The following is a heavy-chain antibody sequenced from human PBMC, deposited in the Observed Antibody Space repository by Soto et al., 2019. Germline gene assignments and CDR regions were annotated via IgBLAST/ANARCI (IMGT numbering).Heavy chain of an antibody. V-gene: IGHV4-59*01. J-gene: IGHJ6*02. CDR3: ARVEATVTRSLYYYYGMDV. Sequence: QVQLQESGPGLVKPSETLSLTCTVSGGSISSYYWSWIRQPPGKGLEWIGYIYYSGSTNYNPSLKSRVTISADTSKNQFSLKLSSVTAADTAVYYCARVEATVTRSLYYYYGMDVWGQGTTVTVSS. CDR1: GGSISSYY. CDR2: IYYSGST. D-gene: IGHD4-17*01.